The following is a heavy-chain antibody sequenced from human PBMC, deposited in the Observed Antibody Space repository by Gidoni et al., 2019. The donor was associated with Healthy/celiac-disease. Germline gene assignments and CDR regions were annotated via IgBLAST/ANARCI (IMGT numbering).Heavy chain of an antibody. V-gene: IGHV3-30*01. J-gene: IGHJ4*02. Sequence: QVQLVESGGGVVQPGRSLRLSCAAYGFTFSSYAMHWVRQAPGKGLEWVAVISYDGSNKYYADSVKGRFTISRDNSKNTLYLQMNSLRAEDTAVYYCAREGGGSYALDYWGQGTLVTVSS. CDR2: ISYDGSNK. D-gene: IGHD1-26*01. CDR3: AREGGGSYALDY. CDR1: GFTFSSYA.